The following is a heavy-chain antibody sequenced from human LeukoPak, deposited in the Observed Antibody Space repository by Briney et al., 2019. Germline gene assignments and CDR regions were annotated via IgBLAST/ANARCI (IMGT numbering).Heavy chain of an antibody. CDR3: ARDLSEYYYYGMDV. D-gene: IGHD2/OR15-2a*01. Sequence: GGSLRLSCAASGFTFSSYSMNWVRQAPGKGLEWVSPISSSSSYIYYADSVKGRFTISRDNAKNSLYLQMNSLRAEDTAVYYCARDLSEYYYYGMDVWGQGTTVTVSS. CDR2: ISSSSSYI. CDR1: GFTFSSYS. J-gene: IGHJ6*02. V-gene: IGHV3-21*01.